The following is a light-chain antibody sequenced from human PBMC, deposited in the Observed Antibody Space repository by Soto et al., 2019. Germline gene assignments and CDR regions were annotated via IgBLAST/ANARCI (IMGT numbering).Light chain of an antibody. V-gene: IGKV1-5*03. Sequence: DIHMTQSPSTLSASVGDRITITCRASQDVSQWLAWYQHKPGKAPKLLIYKASTLESGVSSGFSGRGSGTEFTLTIRDLQPDDFATYYCQQYSSDLNTFGQGTKLEIK. CDR3: QQYSSDLNT. J-gene: IGKJ2*01. CDR1: QDVSQW. CDR2: KAS.